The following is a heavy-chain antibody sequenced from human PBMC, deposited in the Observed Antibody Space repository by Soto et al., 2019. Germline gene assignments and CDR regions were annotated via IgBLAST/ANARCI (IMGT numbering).Heavy chain of an antibody. V-gene: IGHV3-66*01. Sequence: EVQLVESGGGLVQPGRSLRLSCSASGFTVSRNYMSLVRQAPGKGLEWVSVIYSGGSTYYADSVKGRFTISRDKSKNTLYLQMNSLRAEDTAVYYCARSDLLGDYFDCLGKGTLVTVSS. CDR2: IYSGGST. J-gene: IGHJ4*02. CDR3: ARSDLLGDYFDC. CDR1: GFTVSRNY. D-gene: IGHD2-21*01.